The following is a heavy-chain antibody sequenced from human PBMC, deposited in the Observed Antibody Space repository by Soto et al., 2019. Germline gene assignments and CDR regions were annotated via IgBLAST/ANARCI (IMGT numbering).Heavy chain of an antibody. Sequence: VGSLRLSCAASGFTFSRYGIHWVRQAPGKGLEWVAVISYDESTTFYADSVKGRFTISRDNSKNTLFLQMNSLRPEDTAVYYCSKAMIGSYDSDAFDVWGQGTMVTVSS. CDR2: ISYDESTT. CDR1: GFTFSRYG. J-gene: IGHJ3*01. V-gene: IGHV3-30*18. CDR3: SKAMIGSYDSDAFDV. D-gene: IGHD3-22*01.